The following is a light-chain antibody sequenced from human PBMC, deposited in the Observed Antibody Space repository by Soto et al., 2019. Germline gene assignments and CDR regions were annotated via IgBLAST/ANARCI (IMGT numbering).Light chain of an antibody. CDR3: QQYGSSLFT. CDR2: GAS. CDR1: QSVSSSY. Sequence: EIVLTQSPGTLSLSPGERATLSCRASQSVSSSYLAWYQQKPGQAPRLLIYGASSRATGIPDRFSGSGSGTDVTLTMTRLEPEDFAVYYCQQYGSSLFTFGGGTKVEIK. V-gene: IGKV3-20*01. J-gene: IGKJ4*01.